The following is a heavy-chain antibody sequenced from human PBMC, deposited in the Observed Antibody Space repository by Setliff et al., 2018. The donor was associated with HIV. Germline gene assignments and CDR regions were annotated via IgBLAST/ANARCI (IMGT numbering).Heavy chain of an antibody. CDR3: ARERAALHYFDY. CDR2: IFYSGTT. Sequence: SETLSLTCTVSGGSISSSSYYWGWIRQPPGQRLEWIGSIFYSGTTCYNPSLKSRVTISVHTSKNQFSLKLSSVTAADTAFYFCARERAALHYFDYWGRGTLVTVSS. V-gene: IGHV4-39*07. D-gene: IGHD6-13*01. CDR1: GGSISSSSYY. J-gene: IGHJ4*02.